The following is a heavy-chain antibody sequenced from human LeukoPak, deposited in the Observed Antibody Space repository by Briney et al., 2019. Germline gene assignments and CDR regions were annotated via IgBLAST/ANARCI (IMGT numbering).Heavy chain of an antibody. CDR2: ISGYNGDT. V-gene: IGHV1-18*01. Sequence: ASVKVSCKASGYTFTNYGISWVRQAPGQGLEWMGCISGYNGDTNYAKKVQGRVTMTTDTSTSTAYMELRSLRSDDTAVYYCARRTYYYGSGSYNNNYYYYMDVWGKGTTVIVSS. D-gene: IGHD3-10*01. CDR3: ARRTYYYGSGSYNNNYYYYMDV. J-gene: IGHJ6*03. CDR1: GYTFTNYG.